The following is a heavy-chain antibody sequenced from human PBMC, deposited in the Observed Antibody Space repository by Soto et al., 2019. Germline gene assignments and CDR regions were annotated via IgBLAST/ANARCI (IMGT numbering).Heavy chain of an antibody. Sequence: ASVKVSCKASGGTFSSYTISWVRQAPGQGLEWMGRIIPILGIANYAQKFQGRVTITADKSTSTAYMELSSLRSEDTAVYYCARVIGNDILTGSFDYWGQGTLVTVSS. J-gene: IGHJ4*02. V-gene: IGHV1-69*02. CDR1: GGTFSSYT. CDR2: IIPILGIA. CDR3: ARVIGNDILTGSFDY. D-gene: IGHD3-9*01.